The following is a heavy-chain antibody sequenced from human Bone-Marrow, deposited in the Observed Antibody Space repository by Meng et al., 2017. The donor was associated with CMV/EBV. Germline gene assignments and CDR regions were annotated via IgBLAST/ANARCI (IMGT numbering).Heavy chain of an antibody. V-gene: IGHV3-48*03. CDR1: GFTFSSYE. J-gene: IGHJ4*02. CDR2: ISSSGSTI. CDR3: ARDSNDVGATDY. Sequence: LSLTCAASGFTFSSYEMNWVRQAPGKGLEWVSYISSSGSTIYYADSVKGRFTISRDNAKNSLYLQMNSLRAEDTAVYYCARDSNDVGATDYWGQGTLVTVSS. D-gene: IGHD1-26*01.